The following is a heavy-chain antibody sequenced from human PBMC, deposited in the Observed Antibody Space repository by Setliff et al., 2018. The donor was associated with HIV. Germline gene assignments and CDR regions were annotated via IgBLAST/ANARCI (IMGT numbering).Heavy chain of an antibody. CDR1: GGSISSSYW. V-gene: IGHV4-4*02. D-gene: IGHD2-2*02. CDR3: ARVPSIETILFDS. CDR2: IYHSGST. J-gene: IGHJ4*02. Sequence: SETLSLTCAVSGGSISSSYWWSWVRQPPGEGLEWIGEIYHSGSTNYNPSLKSRLTISVGKSKNQFSLKLSSVTAADTAVYYCARVPSIETILFDSWGQGTLVTVSS.